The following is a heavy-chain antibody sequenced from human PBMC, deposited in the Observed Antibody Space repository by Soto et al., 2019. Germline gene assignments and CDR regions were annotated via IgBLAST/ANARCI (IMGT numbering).Heavy chain of an antibody. Sequence: ASVKVSCKASGYTFTSYDINWVRQATGQGLEWMGWMNPNSGNTGYAQKFQGRVTMTRNTSISTAYMELSSLRSEDTAVYYCARSGRELYDFWGGSFYYFDYWGQGTLVTVSS. D-gene: IGHD3-3*01. J-gene: IGHJ4*02. CDR2: MNPNSGNT. CDR3: ARSGRELYDFWGGSFYYFDY. V-gene: IGHV1-8*01. CDR1: GYTFTSYD.